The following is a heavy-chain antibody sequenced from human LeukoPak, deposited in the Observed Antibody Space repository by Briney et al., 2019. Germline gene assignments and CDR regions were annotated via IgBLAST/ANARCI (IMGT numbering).Heavy chain of an antibody. CDR3: ARGVHYYDSSGPNFDY. CDR1: GFTFDDYA. J-gene: IGHJ4*02. Sequence: GGSLRLSCAASGFTFDDYAMHWVRQAPGKGLEWVSSISSSSSYIYYADSVKGRFTISRDNAKNSLYLQMNSLRAEDTAVYYCARGVHYYDSSGPNFDYWGQGTLVTVSS. CDR2: ISSSSSYI. D-gene: IGHD3-22*01. V-gene: IGHV3-21*01.